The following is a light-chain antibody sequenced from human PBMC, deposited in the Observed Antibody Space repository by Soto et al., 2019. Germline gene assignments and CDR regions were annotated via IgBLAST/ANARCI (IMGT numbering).Light chain of an antibody. J-gene: IGKJ4*01. V-gene: IGKV3-11*01. CDR3: QQRSNWPALS. CDR1: QSVSSY. CDR2: DAS. Sequence: EIVLTQSPATLSLSPGERATLSCRASQSVSSYLAWYQQKPGQAPRLLIYDASNRATGIPARFSGSGSVTDFTLTISSLEPEDLAVHYCQQRSNWPALSFGGGTKVEIK.